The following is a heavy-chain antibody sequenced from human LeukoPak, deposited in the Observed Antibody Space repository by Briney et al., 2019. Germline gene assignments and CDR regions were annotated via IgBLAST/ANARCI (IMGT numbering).Heavy chain of an antibody. J-gene: IGHJ6*03. Sequence: SVKVSCKASGGTFSSYAISWVRQAPGQGLEWMGGIIPIFGTANYAQKFQGRVTITTDESTSTAYMDLSSLRSEDTAVYYCARGVAAAGNYFYYYMDVWGKGTTVTVSS. V-gene: IGHV1-69*05. D-gene: IGHD6-13*01. CDR2: IIPIFGTA. CDR1: GGTFSSYA. CDR3: ARGVAAAGNYFYYYMDV.